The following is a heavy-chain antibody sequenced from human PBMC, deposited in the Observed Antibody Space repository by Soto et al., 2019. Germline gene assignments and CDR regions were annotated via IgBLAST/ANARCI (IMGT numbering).Heavy chain of an antibody. CDR3: TKRGYCSGGICYAFDY. CDR1: GFTFSSFP. Sequence: GGSLRLSCAVSGFTFSSFPMSWVRQAPGKGLEWVSSVSSSGVVTHYADSVKGRFTISRDNSKNTVYLQMNSLRAEDTALYYRTKRGYCSGGICYAFDYWGQGTLVTVSS. V-gene: IGHV3-23*01. D-gene: IGHD2-15*01. CDR2: VSSSGVVT. J-gene: IGHJ4*02.